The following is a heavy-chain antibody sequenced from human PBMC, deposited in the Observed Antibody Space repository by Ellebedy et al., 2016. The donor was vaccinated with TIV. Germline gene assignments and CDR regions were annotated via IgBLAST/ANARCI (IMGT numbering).Heavy chain of an antibody. CDR2: MNPNRGNT. D-gene: IGHD3-22*01. V-gene: IGHV1-8*03. CDR3: ARVLMDYYDSSGYYYEPYYYGMDV. Sequence: AASVKVSCKASGYTFTSYAINWVRQATGQGLAWMGWMNPNRGNTGYAQKFQGRVTITRNTSISTAYMELSSLRSEDTAVYYCARVLMDYYDSSGYYYEPYYYGMDVWGQGTTVTVSS. J-gene: IGHJ6*02. CDR1: GYTFTSYA.